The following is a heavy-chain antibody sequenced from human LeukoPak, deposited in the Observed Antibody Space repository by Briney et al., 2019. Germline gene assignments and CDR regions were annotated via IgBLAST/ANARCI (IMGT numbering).Heavy chain of an antibody. CDR1: GFTFSNYA. D-gene: IGHD3-22*01. J-gene: IGHJ4*02. CDR2: IGGSGGSA. Sequence: GGSLRLSCAASGFTFSNYAMSWVRQAPGKGLEWVSAIGGSGGSAYYADSVKGRFTISRDNSKNTLYLQMNSLRAEDTAVYYCAKDPDYYDSSGPSYFDYWGQGTLVTVSS. V-gene: IGHV3-23*01. CDR3: AKDPDYYDSSGPSYFDY.